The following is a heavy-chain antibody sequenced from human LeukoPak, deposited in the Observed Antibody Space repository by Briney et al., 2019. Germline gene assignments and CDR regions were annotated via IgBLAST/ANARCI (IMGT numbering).Heavy chain of an antibody. J-gene: IGHJ4*02. Sequence: GGSLRLSCAASGFTFSDYYMSWIRQAPGKGLEWVAYIKQDGREKDYVDSVKGRFTISRDNAKNSLYLQMNSLRAEDTALYYCARDLDPSSSPFPYYFDYWGQGTLVTVSS. CDR3: ARDLDPSSSPFPYYFDY. CDR1: GFTFSDYY. D-gene: IGHD6-6*01. CDR2: IKQDGREK. V-gene: IGHV3-7*01.